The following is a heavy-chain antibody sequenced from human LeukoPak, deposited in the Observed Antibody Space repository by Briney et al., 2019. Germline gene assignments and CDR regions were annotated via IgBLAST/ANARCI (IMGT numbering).Heavy chain of an antibody. Sequence: PGGSLRLSCAASGFTFSSYEMNWVRQAPGKGLEWVSYISSSGSTKYYADSVKGRFTMSRDNAKNSLYLQMNSLRAEDTAVYYCARDFSGWSVDPWGQGTLVTVSS. CDR3: ARDFSGWSVDP. D-gene: IGHD6-19*01. V-gene: IGHV3-48*03. CDR2: ISSSGSTK. J-gene: IGHJ5*02. CDR1: GFTFSSYE.